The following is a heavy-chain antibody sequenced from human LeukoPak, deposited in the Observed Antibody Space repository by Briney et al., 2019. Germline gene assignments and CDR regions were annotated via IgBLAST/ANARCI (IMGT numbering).Heavy chain of an antibody. Sequence: SVKVSCKASGGTFSSYAISWVRQAPGQGLEWMGGIIPIFGTANYAQKFQGRVTITADESTSTAYMELSSLRPEDTAVYYCARGRWELLVDNWFDPWGQGTLVTVSS. D-gene: IGHD1-26*01. J-gene: IGHJ5*02. V-gene: IGHV1-69*13. CDR3: ARGRWELLVDNWFDP. CDR2: IIPIFGTA. CDR1: GGTFSSYA.